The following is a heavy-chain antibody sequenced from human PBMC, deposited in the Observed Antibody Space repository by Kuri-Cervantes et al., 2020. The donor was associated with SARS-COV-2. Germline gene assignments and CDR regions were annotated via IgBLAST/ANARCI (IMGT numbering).Heavy chain of an antibody. CDR1: GFTFSSYW. CDR2: IEQDGSEK. CDR3: ARTTYGSGSYWDDAFDI. Sequence: GESLKISCAASGFTFSSYWMSWVRQAPGKGLEWVANIEQDGSEKYYVDSVKGRFTISRDNAKNSLYLQMNSLRAEDTAVYYCARTTYGSGSYWDDAFDIWGQGTMVTVSS. V-gene: IGHV3-7*01. D-gene: IGHD3-10*01. J-gene: IGHJ3*02.